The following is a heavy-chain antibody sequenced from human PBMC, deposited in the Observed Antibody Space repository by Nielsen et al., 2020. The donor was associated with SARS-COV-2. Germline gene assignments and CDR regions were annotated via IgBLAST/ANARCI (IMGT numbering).Heavy chain of an antibody. CDR3: AKYFYGSGSLFDY. CDR2: IRTSDDPT. V-gene: IGHV3-23*01. Sequence: GESLKISCAASGFTFSDYAMAWVRQAPGKGLEWVSAIRTSDDPTYYADSVKGRFTISRDNSKNTLYLQMNSLRLEDTAVYYCAKYFYGSGSLFDYWGQGTLVSVSS. CDR1: GFTFSDYA. J-gene: IGHJ4*02. D-gene: IGHD3-10*01.